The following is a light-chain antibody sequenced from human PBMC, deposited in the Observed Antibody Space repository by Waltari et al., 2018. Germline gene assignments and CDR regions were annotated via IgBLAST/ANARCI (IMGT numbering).Light chain of an antibody. CDR1: QSVDGT. V-gene: IGKV3-15*01. CDR2: GAY. Sequence: EIVMTQSPDTLSVSPGEGSTLSCRASQSVDGTFAWYQHKPGQAPSLLIHGAYTRASGAPARFIDSGSGAEFTLTISRLQSEDFAVYYCLQYMKGPRTFGQGTTVEIK. J-gene: IGKJ1*01. CDR3: LQYMKGPRT.